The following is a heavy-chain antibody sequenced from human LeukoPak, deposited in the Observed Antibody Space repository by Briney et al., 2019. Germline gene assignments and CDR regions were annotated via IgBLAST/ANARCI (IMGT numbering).Heavy chain of an antibody. CDR2: ISWNSGSI. CDR1: GFTFDDYA. D-gene: IGHD5/OR15-5a*01. CDR3: AKEGWSSAFDI. Sequence: SLRLSCAASGFTFDDYAMHWVRQAPGKGLEWVSGISWNSGSIGYADSVKGRFTISRDNAKNSLYLQMNSLRAEDMALYYCAKEGWSSAFDIWGQGTMVTVSS. J-gene: IGHJ3*02. V-gene: IGHV3-9*03.